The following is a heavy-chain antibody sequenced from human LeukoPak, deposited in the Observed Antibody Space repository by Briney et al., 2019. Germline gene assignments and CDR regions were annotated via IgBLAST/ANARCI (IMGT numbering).Heavy chain of an antibody. J-gene: IGHJ3*02. CDR1: GFTFDDYA. Sequence: GGSLRLSCAASGFTFDDYAMHWVRQTPGKGLEWVSGISWNSGSIGYADSVKGRFTISRDNAKNSLYLQMNSLRAEDMALYYCAKSLIRLIAAAEPYAFDIWGQGTMVTVSS. CDR2: ISWNSGSI. D-gene: IGHD6-13*01. CDR3: AKSLIRLIAAAEPYAFDI. V-gene: IGHV3-9*03.